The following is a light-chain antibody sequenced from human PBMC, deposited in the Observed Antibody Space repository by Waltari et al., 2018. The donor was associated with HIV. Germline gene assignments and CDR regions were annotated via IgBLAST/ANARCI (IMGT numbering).Light chain of an antibody. V-gene: IGLV1-47*01. J-gene: IGLJ1*01. Sequence: QSVLTQSPSASATPGPRVTISCSGSSSNIGKNSVFWYQQFPGTAPKLLIYKNNQRPSGVPDRFSGSKSGTSASLAISGLRSDDEADYYCATWDDGLSGPVFGTGTKVTVL. CDR1: SSNIGKNS. CDR2: KNN. CDR3: ATWDDGLSGPV.